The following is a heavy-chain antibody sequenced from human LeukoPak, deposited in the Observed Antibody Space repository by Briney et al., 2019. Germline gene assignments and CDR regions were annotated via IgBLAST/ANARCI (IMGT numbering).Heavy chain of an antibody. Sequence: PGGSLRLSCAASGFTVGTKYMNRVRQAPGKGLEWVSIIYSGGTTYYADSVKGRFTISRDTSKNTLSLQMNSLRAEDTAVYFCARVGDHFHWNLDLWGRGTLVTVFS. CDR3: ARVGDHFHWNLDL. CDR2: IYSGGTT. V-gene: IGHV3-53*01. J-gene: IGHJ2*01. D-gene: IGHD5-24*01. CDR1: GFTVGTKY.